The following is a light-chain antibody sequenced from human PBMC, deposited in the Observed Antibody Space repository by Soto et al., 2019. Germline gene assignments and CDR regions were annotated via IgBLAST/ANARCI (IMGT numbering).Light chain of an antibody. J-gene: IGKJ2*01. CDR2: AAS. CDR1: QSISNS. Sequence: DLLMTQSPSSLSASVGDRVTITCRASQSISNSLNWYQQKPGKAPNLVIYAASSLQSGVPSRFSGSRSGTDFTLTISCVKPEDFATYYCQQSYSAPGYAFGQGTKMDIK. V-gene: IGKV1-39*01. CDR3: QQSYSAPGYA.